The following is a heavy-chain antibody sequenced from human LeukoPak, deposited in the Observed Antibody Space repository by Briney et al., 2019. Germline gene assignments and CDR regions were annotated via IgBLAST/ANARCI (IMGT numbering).Heavy chain of an antibody. J-gene: IGHJ4*02. CDR2: IYYSGST. Sequence: SETLSLTCTVSGGSISSYYWSWIRQPPGKGLEWIGYIYYSGSTNYNPSLKSRVTISVDTSKNQFSLKMSSMTAADTAVYYCARAGWYTLDNWGQGTLVTVSS. D-gene: IGHD2-15*01. V-gene: IGHV4-59*12. CDR1: GGSISSYY. CDR3: ARAGWYTLDN.